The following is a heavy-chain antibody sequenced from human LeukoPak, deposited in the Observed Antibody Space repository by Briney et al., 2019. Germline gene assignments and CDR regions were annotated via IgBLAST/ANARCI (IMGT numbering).Heavy chain of an antibody. J-gene: IGHJ4*02. D-gene: IGHD6-6*01. Sequence: SETLSLTCTVSGGSISSYYWSWIRQPPGKGLEWIGYIYYSGSTNYNPSLKSRVTISVDTSKNQFSLKLSSVTAADTAVYYCARATSIAAPPSIDYWGQGTLVTVSS. CDR1: GGSISSYY. V-gene: IGHV4-59*01. CDR3: ARATSIAAPPSIDY. CDR2: IYYSGST.